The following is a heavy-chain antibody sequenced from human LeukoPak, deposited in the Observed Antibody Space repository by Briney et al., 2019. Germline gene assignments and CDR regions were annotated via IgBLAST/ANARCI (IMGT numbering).Heavy chain of an antibody. CDR3: SRDDGATYYYYYMDV. CDR2: IYHSGST. V-gene: IGHV4-38-2*02. D-gene: IGHD4-17*01. J-gene: IGHJ6*03. Sequence: SETLSLTCTVSGYSISSGYYWGWSRPPPGKGVEWIGSIYHSGSTYYNPSLKSRVTISVDTSKKQFSLKLSSVTAADSAVYYCSRDDGATYYYYYMDVWGKGTTVTVSS. CDR1: GYSISSGYY.